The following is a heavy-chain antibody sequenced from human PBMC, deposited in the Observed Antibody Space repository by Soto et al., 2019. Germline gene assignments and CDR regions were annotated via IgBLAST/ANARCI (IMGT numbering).Heavy chain of an antibody. CDR2: ISSSSSTI. CDR3: ARAGYYGSGILL. CDR1: GFTFNSYS. D-gene: IGHD3-10*01. V-gene: IGHV3-48*02. J-gene: IGHJ4*02. Sequence: EVQLVESGGGLVQPGGSLRLSCAASGFTFNSYSMNWVRQAPGKGLEWVSYISSSSSTIYYADSVKGRFTISRDNAKNSLYLQMNSLRDEDTGVYYCARAGYYGSGILLWGQGTLVTVSS.